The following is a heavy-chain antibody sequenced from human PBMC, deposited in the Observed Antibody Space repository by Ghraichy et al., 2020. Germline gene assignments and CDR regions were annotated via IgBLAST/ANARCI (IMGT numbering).Heavy chain of an antibody. J-gene: IGHJ5*02. CDR1: GGSISSYY. Sequence: SETLSLTCTVSGGSISSYYWSWIRQPPGKGLEWIGYIYYSGSTNYNPSLKSRVTISVDTSKNQFSLKLSSVTAADTAVYYCASSPGDFWSGYYDLNNWFDPWGQGTLVTVSS. V-gene: IGHV4-59*01. D-gene: IGHD3-3*01. CDR3: ASSPGDFWSGYYDLNNWFDP. CDR2: IYYSGST.